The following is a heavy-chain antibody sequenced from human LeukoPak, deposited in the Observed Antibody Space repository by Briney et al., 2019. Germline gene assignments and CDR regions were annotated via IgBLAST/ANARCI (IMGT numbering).Heavy chain of an antibody. J-gene: IGHJ5*02. D-gene: IGHD3-22*01. V-gene: IGHV4-30-2*01. Sequence: SQTLSLTCAVSGGSISSGGYSWSWIRQPPGKGLEWIGYIYHSGSTYYNPSLKSRVTISVDRSKNQFSLKLSSVTAADTAVYYCAREANYYDSSGYYPNWFDPWGQGTLVTVSS. CDR3: AREANYYDSSGYYPNWFDP. CDR1: GGSISSGGYS. CDR2: IYHSGST.